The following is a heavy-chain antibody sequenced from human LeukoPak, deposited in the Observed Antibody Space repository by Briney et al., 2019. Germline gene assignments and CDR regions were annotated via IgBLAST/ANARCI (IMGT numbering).Heavy chain of an antibody. CDR1: GGSISSYY. V-gene: IGHV4-4*07. Sequence: SETLSLTCTVSGGSISSYYWSWIRQPAGKGLEWIGRIYTSGSTNYNPSLKSRVTMSVDTSKNQFSLKLSSVTAADTAVYYCAGNRDGYTYGGVYYYYGMDVWGQGTTVTVSS. D-gene: IGHD5-24*01. CDR2: IYTSGST. CDR3: AGNRDGYTYGGVYYYYGMDV. J-gene: IGHJ6*02.